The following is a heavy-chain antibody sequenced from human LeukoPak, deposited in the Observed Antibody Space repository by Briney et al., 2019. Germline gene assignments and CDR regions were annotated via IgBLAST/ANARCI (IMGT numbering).Heavy chain of an antibody. Sequence: PSETLSLTCTVPGGSISSYYWSWIRQPAGKGLEWIGRIYTSGSTNYNPSLKSRVTMSVDTSKNQFSLKLSSVTAADTAVYYCARESQSWIQLSYYYYMDVWGKGTTVTVSS. CDR3: ARESQSWIQLSYYYYMDV. V-gene: IGHV4-4*07. CDR2: IYTSGST. D-gene: IGHD5-18*01. J-gene: IGHJ6*03. CDR1: GGSISSYY.